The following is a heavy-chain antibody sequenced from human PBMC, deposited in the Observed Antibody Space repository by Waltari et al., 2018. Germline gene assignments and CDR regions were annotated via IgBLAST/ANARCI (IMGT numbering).Heavy chain of an antibody. CDR3: ARFRLRPPHISGSFDY. J-gene: IGHJ4*02. Sequence: QVQLVQSGAEVKKPGSSVKVSCKASGGTFSSYAISWVRQAPGQGLEWMGRIIPIFGTSNDAQKFQGRVTITADKSTSTAYMELSSLRSEDTAVYYCARFRLRPPHISGSFDYWGQGTLVTVSS. D-gene: IGHD4-17*01. V-gene: IGHV1-69*08. CDR2: IIPIFGTS. CDR1: GGTFSSYA.